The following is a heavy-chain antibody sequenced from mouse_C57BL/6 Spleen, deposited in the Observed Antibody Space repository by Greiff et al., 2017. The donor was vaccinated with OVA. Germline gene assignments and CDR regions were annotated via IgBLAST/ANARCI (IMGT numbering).Heavy chain of an antibody. CDR1: GFSLTSYG. CDR3: ARPAYYGNSWFAY. V-gene: IGHV2-6*03. J-gene: IGHJ3*01. D-gene: IGHD2-10*01. Sequence: VQGVESGPGLVAPSQSLSITCTVSGFSLTSYGVHWVRQPPGKGLEWLVVIWGDGSTNYNSALKSRLSISKDNSKSQVFLKMNSLQTDDTAMYYCARPAYYGNSWFAYWGQGTLVTVSA. CDR2: IWGDGST.